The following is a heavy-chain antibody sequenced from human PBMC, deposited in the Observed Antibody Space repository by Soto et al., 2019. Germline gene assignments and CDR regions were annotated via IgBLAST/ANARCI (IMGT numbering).Heavy chain of an antibody. CDR2: ISGSGGST. J-gene: IGHJ4*02. V-gene: IGHV3-23*01. CDR1: GFTFSSYV. D-gene: IGHD6-19*01. Sequence: EVQLLESGGGLVQPGGSLRLSCAASGFTFSSYVMSWVRQAPGKGLEWVSAISGSGGSTYYADSVKGRFTISRDNSKNTLYLQMNSLRAEDTAVYYCAKCKALVIAVAPVDYWGQGTLVTVSS. CDR3: AKCKALVIAVAPVDY.